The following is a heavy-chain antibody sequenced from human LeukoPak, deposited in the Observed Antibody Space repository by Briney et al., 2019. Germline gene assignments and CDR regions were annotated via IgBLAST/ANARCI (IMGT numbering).Heavy chain of an antibody. J-gene: IGHJ4*02. V-gene: IGHV4-59*01. D-gene: IGHD3-3*01. Sequence: SETLSLTCTVSGGSISSYYWSWIRQPPGKGLEWIGYIYYSGSTSYNPSLKSRVTISVDTSKNQFSLKLSSVTAADTAVYYCARAGGGTYYDFWSGYLPQYYFDYWGQGTLVTVSS. CDR2: IYYSGST. CDR1: GGSISSYY. CDR3: ARAGGGTYYDFWSGYLPQYYFDY.